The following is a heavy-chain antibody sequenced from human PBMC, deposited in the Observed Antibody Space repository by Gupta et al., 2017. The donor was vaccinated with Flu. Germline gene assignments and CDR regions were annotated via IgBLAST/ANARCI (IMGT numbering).Heavy chain of an antibody. J-gene: IGHJ4*02. V-gene: IGHV4-39*01. CDR3: ACDSSGYYSGNDY. CDR2: FHYSGTT. D-gene: IGHD3-22*01. CDR1: SSSHYY. Sequence: SSSHYYWAWIRQPPGKGLEWIGSFHYSGTTYYNPSLKSRVTISVDTSKNQFSLKLNSVTAADTAVYYCACDSSGYYSGNDYWGQGTLVTVSS.